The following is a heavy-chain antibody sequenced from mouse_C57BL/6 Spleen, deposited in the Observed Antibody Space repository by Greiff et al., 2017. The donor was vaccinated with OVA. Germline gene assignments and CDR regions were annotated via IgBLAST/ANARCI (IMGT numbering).Heavy chain of an antibody. Sequence: EVKLVESGGGLVKPGGSLKLSCAASGFTFSDYGMHWVRQAPEKGLEWVAYISSGSSTIYYADTVKGRFTISRDNAKNTLFLQMTSLRSEDTAMDYCASYVYYAMEYWGQGTSVTVAS. CDR1: GFTFSDYG. CDR3: ASYVYYAMEY. CDR2: ISSGSSTI. D-gene: IGHD1-1*01. J-gene: IGHJ4*01. V-gene: IGHV5-17*01.